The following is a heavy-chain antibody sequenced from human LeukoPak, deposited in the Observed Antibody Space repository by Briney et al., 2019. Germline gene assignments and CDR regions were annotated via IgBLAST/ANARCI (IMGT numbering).Heavy chain of an antibody. V-gene: IGHV3-23*01. Sequence: PGGSLRLSGAASGFTFSSYAMNWVRQAPGKGLEWVSAIIGSGGSTYYADSVKGRFTISRDNSKNTLYLQMNRLRVEDTAVYYCERKEIQIPLRYFDYWGQGSLVTVSS. J-gene: IGHJ4*02. CDR2: IIGSGGST. D-gene: IGHD3-16*01. CDR3: ERKEIQIPLRYFDY. CDR1: GFTFSSYA.